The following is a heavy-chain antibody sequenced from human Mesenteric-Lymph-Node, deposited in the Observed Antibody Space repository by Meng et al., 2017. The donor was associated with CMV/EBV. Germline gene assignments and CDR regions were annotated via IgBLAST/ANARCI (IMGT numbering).Heavy chain of an antibody. V-gene: IGHV3-74*01. Sequence: GESLKISCAASGFTFSSYWMHWVRQAPGKGLVWVSRVSTDGSGANYADTVKGRFTISRDNAKNTVSLQMNSLRAEDTAVYYCGRGGASGQWLVNFDPWGRGTLVTVSS. CDR1: GFTFSSYW. CDR3: GRGGASGQWLVNFDP. CDR2: VSTDGSGA. J-gene: IGHJ5*02. D-gene: IGHD6-19*01.